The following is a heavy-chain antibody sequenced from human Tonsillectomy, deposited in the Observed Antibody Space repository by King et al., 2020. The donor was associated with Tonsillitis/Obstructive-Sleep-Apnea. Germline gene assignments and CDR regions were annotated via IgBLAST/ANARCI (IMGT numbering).Heavy chain of an antibody. CDR3: ARVALDY. CDR2: ISYDGSNK. J-gene: IGHJ4*02. V-gene: IGHV3-30*04. CDR1: GFTFSSYA. Sequence: VQLVESGGGVVQPGRSLRLSCAASGFTFSSYAMHWVRQAPGKGLEWVAVISYDGSNKYYADSVKGRFTISRDNSKNTLYLQMNSLRAEDTAVYYCARVALDYWGQGTLVTVSS.